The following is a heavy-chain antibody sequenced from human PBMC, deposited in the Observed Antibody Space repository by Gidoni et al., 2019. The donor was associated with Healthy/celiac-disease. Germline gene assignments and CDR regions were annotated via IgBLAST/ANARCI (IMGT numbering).Heavy chain of an antibody. CDR1: GFTFMNSW. CDR2: IKSKTDGGTT. Sequence: EVQLVESGGGLVKPGGSLRLSCAASGFTFMNSWMHWVRQAPGKGLEVVVRIKSKTDGGTTDYAALVKGRLTISRDDSKNTLYLQMNRLKTEDTAVYYCTTADSDNYYDSSGYYPTFDYWGQGTLVTVSS. CDR3: TTADSDNYYDSSGYYPTFDY. D-gene: IGHD3-22*01. V-gene: IGHV3-15*01. J-gene: IGHJ4*02.